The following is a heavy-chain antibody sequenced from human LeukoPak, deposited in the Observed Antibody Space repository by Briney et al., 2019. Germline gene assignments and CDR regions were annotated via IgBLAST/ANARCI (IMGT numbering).Heavy chain of an antibody. CDR3: AKGLKGIAAAGFDY. CDR1: GFTFSSYS. CDR2: ISSSSSSYI. D-gene: IGHD6-13*01. V-gene: IGHV3-21*04. J-gene: IGHJ4*02. Sequence: GGSLRPSCAASGFTFSSYSMNWVRQAPGKGLEWVSSISSSSSSYIYYADSVEGRFTISRDNAKNSLYLQMNSLRAEDMALYYCAKGLKGIAAAGFDYWGQGTLVTVSS.